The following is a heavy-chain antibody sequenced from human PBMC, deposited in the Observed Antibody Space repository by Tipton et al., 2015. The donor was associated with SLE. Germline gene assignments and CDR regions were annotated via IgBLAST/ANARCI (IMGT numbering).Heavy chain of an antibody. Sequence: TLSLTCTVSGYSISSGYYWGWIRQPPGKGLEWIGSIYYSGSTNYNPSLKSRVTISVDTSKNQFSLKLSSVTAADTAVYYCAIYSGSYYGHWFDPWGQGTLVTVSS. J-gene: IGHJ5*02. CDR1: GYSISSGYY. D-gene: IGHD1-26*01. V-gene: IGHV4-38-2*02. CDR2: IYYSGST. CDR3: AIYSGSYYGHWFDP.